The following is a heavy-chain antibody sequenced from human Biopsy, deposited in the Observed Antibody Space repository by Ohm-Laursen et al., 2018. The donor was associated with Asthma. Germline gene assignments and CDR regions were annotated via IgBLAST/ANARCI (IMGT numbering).Heavy chain of an antibody. CDR3: ARIPRRSGSYFVDY. CDR2: IHHSGTS. J-gene: IGHJ4*02. V-gene: IGHV4-31*03. D-gene: IGHD3-22*01. Sequence: SQTLSLTCTVSGDSITSGGCCWNWIRQHPGKGLEWIGYIHHSGTSYFNPSLKGRVSFSRDTSKNQFSLRLSSVTAADTAMYYCARIPRRSGSYFVDYWGQGTLVTASS. CDR1: GDSITSGGCC.